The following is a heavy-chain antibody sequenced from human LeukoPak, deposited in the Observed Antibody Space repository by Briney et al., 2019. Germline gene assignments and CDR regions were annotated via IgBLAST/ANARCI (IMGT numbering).Heavy chain of an antibody. CDR3: TKDFWSGPKYYYYMDV. J-gene: IGHJ6*03. CDR1: GFTFGDYA. V-gene: IGHV3-49*04. D-gene: IGHD3-3*01. CDR2: IRSKAYGGTT. Sequence: GSLRLSCTASGFTFGDYAMSWVRQAPGRGLEWVGFIRSKAYGGTTEYAASVKGGFTISRDDSKSIAYLQMNSLKTEDTAVYYCTKDFWSGPKYYYYMDVWGKGTTVTVSS.